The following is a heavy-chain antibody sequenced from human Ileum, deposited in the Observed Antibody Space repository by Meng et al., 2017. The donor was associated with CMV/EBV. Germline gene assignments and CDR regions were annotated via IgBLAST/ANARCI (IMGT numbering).Heavy chain of an antibody. CDR1: GFTFRNAW. V-gene: IGHV3-15*01. J-gene: IGHJ4*02. CDR2: ITSERDGGTI. CDR3: AKGGPLGSYFDY. Sequence: CGFTFRNAWMTWVRQAPGKGLEWVGRITSERDGGTIDYAAPVQGRFTISRGDSKNTLYLQMNSLKMEDTAVYYCAKGGPLGSYFDYWGQGALVTVSS. D-gene: IGHD1-26*01.